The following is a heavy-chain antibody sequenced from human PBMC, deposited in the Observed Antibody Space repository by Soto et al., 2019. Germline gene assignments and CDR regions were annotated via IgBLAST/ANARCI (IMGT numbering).Heavy chain of an antibody. CDR3: ARGNDGGMIDF. D-gene: IGHD2-15*01. CDR2: IYFSGKT. J-gene: IGHJ4*02. V-gene: IGHV4-31*03. CDR1: GGSILNGGHY. Sequence: QVQLQESGPGLLKTSQTLSLTCTVSGGSILNGGHYWTWIRQHPGKGLEWIGRIYFSGKTHYNPALKSRLTFSLDTAKNQSSLKLTSVTAADTAIDYCARGNDGGMIDFWGQGTLVTVSS.